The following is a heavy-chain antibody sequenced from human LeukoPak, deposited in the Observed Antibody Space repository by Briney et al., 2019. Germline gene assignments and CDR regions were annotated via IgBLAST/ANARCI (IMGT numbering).Heavy chain of an antibody. CDR3: GQQLSHLVDP. D-gene: IGHD6-13*01. CDR1: GGSISSSSYY. CDR2: IYYSGST. J-gene: IGHJ5*02. V-gene: IGHV4-39*01. Sequence: SETLSLTCTVSGGSISSSSYYWGWIRQPPGKGLEWIGSIYYSGSTYYNPSLKSRVTISVDTSKNQFSLKLSSVTAADTAVYYCGQQLSHLVDPWGQGTLVTVSS.